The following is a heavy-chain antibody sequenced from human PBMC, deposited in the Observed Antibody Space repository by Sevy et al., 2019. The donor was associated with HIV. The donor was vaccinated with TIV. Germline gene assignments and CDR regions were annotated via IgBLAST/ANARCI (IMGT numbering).Heavy chain of an antibody. Sequence: GGSLRLSCTASGVNLNDYAMHWVXQVPGKGLEWVSTINYNADNIFYADSVKGRFTISRDNGQKSLYLQMDSLRVDDTALYFCTKDAGSGSFFSGYSYWNYMDVWGQGTTVTVSS. D-gene: IGHD1-26*01. V-gene: IGHV3-9*01. CDR3: TKDAGSGSFFSGYSYWNYMDV. J-gene: IGHJ6*03. CDR1: GVNLNDYA. CDR2: INYNADNI.